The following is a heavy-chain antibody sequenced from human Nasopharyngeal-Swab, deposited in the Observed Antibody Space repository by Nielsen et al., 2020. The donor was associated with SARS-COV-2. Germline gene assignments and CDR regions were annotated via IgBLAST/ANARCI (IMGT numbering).Heavy chain of an antibody. J-gene: IGHJ4*02. Sequence: GGSLRLSCAASGFTFSSYGMHWVRQAPGKGLEWVAVISYDGSNKYYADSVKGRFTISRDNSKNTLYLQMNSLRAEDTAVYYCAKDPGGHDFWSGYYNYFDYWGQGTLVTVSS. CDR2: ISYDGSNK. CDR1: GFTFSSYG. V-gene: IGHV3-30*18. CDR3: AKDPGGHDFWSGYYNYFDY. D-gene: IGHD3-3*01.